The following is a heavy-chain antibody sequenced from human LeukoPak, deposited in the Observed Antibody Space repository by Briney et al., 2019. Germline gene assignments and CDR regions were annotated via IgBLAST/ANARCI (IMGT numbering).Heavy chain of an antibody. CDR1: GVSFSGYY. V-gene: IGHV4-34*01. CDR2: INHSGST. CDR3: ARGRVRPY. J-gene: IGHJ4*02. D-gene: IGHD4/OR15-4a*01. Sequence: SETLSLTCAGYGVSFSGYYWSWIRQPPGKGLEWIGEINHSGSTNYNPSLKSRVTISVDTSKNQFSLKLSSVTAADTAVYYCARGRVRPYWGQGTLVTVSS.